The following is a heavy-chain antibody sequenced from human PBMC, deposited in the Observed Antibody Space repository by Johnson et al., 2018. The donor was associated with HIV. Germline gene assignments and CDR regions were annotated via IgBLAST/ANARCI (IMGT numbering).Heavy chain of an antibody. J-gene: IGHJ3*01. CDR2: ISYDGSDK. Sequence: QVQLVESGGGVVQPGRSLRLSCAASGFTFSSYAFHWVRQAPAKGLEWVAAISYDGSDKYHADSVKGRFTISRDSSKNTLYLEMNSLRAEDTAVYYCARKQWLAKISSDAFDFWGQGTMVTVSS. V-gene: IGHV3-30*04. D-gene: IGHD6-19*01. CDR3: ARKQWLAKISSDAFDF. CDR1: GFTFSSYA.